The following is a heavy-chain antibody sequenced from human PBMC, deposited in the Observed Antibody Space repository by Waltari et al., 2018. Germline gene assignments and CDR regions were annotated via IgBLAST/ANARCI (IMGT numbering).Heavy chain of an antibody. Sequence: QVQLQESGPGLVKPSETLSLTCTVSGYSISSGYYWGWIRQPPGKGLEWIGSIYHSGSTYDNPSLKSRVTISVDTSKNQFSLKLSSVTAADTAVYYCARDAADYYDSSGYYFVGAFDIWGQGTMVTVSS. CDR2: IYHSGST. J-gene: IGHJ3*02. CDR1: GYSISSGYY. CDR3: ARDAADYYDSSGYYFVGAFDI. V-gene: IGHV4-38-2*02. D-gene: IGHD3-22*01.